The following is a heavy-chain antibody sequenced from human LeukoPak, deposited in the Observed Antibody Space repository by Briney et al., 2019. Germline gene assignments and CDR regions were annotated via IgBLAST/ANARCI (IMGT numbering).Heavy chain of an antibody. CDR3: ASNPPNTGDFYY. V-gene: IGHV1-8*01. CDR1: GYTFTNLD. J-gene: IGHJ4*02. D-gene: IGHD1-1*01. CDR2: MSPNNGDT. Sequence: GASVKVSCKTSGYTFTNLDINWLRQAPGQGLEWMGWMSPNNGDTGYAQKFQGRVSMTRDIFKSTAYMELSSLRSEDTAIYYCASNPPNTGDFYYWGLGTLVTVSS.